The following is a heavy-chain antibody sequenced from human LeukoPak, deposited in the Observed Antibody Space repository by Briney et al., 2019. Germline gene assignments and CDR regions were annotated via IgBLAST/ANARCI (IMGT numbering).Heavy chain of an antibody. CDR3: ARWSHRWGYDSSSGYFDY. V-gene: IGHV1-46*01. CDR2: INPSGGST. CDR1: GYTFTSYY. Sequence: ASVKVSCKASGYTFTSYYMHWARQAPGQGLEWMGIINPSGGSTSYAQKFQGRVTMTRDMSTSTVYMELSSLRSEDTAVYYCARWSHRWGYDSSSGYFDYWGQGTLVTVSS. J-gene: IGHJ4*02. D-gene: IGHD3-22*01.